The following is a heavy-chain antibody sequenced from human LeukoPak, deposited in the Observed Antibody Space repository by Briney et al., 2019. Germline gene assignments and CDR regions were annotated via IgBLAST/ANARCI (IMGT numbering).Heavy chain of an antibody. CDR3: AKSITMIVVVTKGHAFDI. V-gene: IGHV3-48*03. CDR2: ISSSGSTI. Sequence: GGSLRLSCAASGFTFSSYEMHWVRQAPGKGLEWVSYISSSGSTIYYADSVKGRFTISRDNAKNSLYLQMNSLRAEDTAVYYCAKSITMIVVVTKGHAFDIWGQGTMVTVSS. J-gene: IGHJ3*02. D-gene: IGHD3-22*01. CDR1: GFTFSSYE.